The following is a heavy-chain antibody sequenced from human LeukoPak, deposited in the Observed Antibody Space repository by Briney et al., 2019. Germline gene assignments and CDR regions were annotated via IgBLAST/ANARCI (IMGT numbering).Heavy chain of an antibody. CDR1: GGSISSGGYS. J-gene: IGHJ4*02. V-gene: IGHV4-30-2*01. D-gene: IGHD3-16*01. CDR3: ARVSYYDYVWEPGYFDY. Sequence: PSETLSLTCAVSGGSISSGGYSWSWIRQPPGKGLEWIGYIYHSGSTYYNPSLKSRVTISVDRSKNQFSLKLSSVTAADTAVYYCARVSYYDYVWEPGYFDYWGQGTLVTVSS. CDR2: IYHSGST.